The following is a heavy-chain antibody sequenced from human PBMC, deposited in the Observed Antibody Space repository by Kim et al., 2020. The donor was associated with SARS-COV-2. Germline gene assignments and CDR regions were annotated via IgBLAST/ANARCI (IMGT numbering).Heavy chain of an antibody. CDR2: INHSGST. CDR1: GGSFSGYY. J-gene: IGHJ6*02. CDR3: ARGPGTWYYYYGMDV. Sequence: SETLSLTCAVYGGSFSGYYWSWIRQPPGKGLEWIGEINHSGSTNYNPSLKSRVTISVDTSKNQFSLKLSSVTAADTAVYYCARGPGTWYYYYGMDVWGQGATVTVSS. V-gene: IGHV4-34*01.